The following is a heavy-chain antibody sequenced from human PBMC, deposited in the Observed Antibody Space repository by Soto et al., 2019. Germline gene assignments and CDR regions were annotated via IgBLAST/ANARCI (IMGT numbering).Heavy chain of an antibody. CDR2: ISWNRGSI. CDR1: GFTFDDYA. J-gene: IGHJ4*02. D-gene: IGHD3-3*01. CDR3: AKGVAGWYYFDY. Sequence: EVQLVESGGGLVQPGRSLRLSCAASGFTFDDYAMHWVRQAPGKGLEWVSGISWNRGSIGYADSVKGRFTISRDNAKKSLYLQMNSLRAADTALYYCAKGVAGWYYFDYWGQGTLVTVSS. V-gene: IGHV3-9*01.